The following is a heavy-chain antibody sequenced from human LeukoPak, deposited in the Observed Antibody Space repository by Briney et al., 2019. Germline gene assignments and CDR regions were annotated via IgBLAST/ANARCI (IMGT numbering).Heavy chain of an antibody. J-gene: IGHJ4*02. Sequence: GGSLRLSCAASGFTFSSYSMNWVRQAPGKGLEWVSSISSSSSYIYYADSVKGRFTISRDNAKNSLYLQMNSLRAEDTAVYYCARDAAETNYDFWSGRHAFDYWGQGTLVTVSS. CDR1: GFTFSSYS. CDR2: ISSSSSYI. D-gene: IGHD3-3*01. V-gene: IGHV3-21*01. CDR3: ARDAAETNYDFWSGRHAFDY.